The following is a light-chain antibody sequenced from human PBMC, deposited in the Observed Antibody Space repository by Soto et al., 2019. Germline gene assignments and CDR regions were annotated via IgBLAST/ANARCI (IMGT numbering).Light chain of an antibody. CDR1: QSLLHSNGYYY. V-gene: IGKV2-28*01. CDR3: MQALQTRT. J-gene: IGKJ1*01. CDR2: LGS. Sequence: DVVMTPSPLSLPVTPGEPASISCRSSQSLLHSNGYYYLDWYLQKPGQSPQLLIYLGSNRASGVPDRFSGSGSGTDFTLKISRVEAEDVGVYYCMQALQTRTFGQGTKVDIK.